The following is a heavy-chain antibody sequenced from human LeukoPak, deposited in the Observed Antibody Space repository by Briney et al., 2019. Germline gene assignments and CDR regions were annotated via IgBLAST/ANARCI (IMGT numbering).Heavy chain of an antibody. CDR3: AKSLQYSGTKSYFDY. Sequence: GGSLRLSCAASGFTFDDYAMHWVRQAPGKGLEWVSGISWNSGGIGYADSVKGRFTISRDNAKNSLYLQMNSLRAEDTALYYCAKSLQYSGTKSYFDYWGQGTLVTVSS. CDR2: ISWNSGGI. J-gene: IGHJ4*02. D-gene: IGHD1-26*01. V-gene: IGHV3-9*01. CDR1: GFTFDDYA.